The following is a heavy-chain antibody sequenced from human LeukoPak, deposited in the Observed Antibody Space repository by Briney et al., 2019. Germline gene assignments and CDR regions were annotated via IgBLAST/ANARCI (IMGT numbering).Heavy chain of an antibody. Sequence: SETLSLTCTVSGGSTSSDAYYWGWIRQPPKKGLEWIGTIYHSGSTYLNPSLGSRLTISVDTSKNQFSLNLSSVTAADTAVYYCARLDGAWGYFDYWGQGTLVTVSS. J-gene: IGHJ4*02. V-gene: IGHV4-39*01. CDR1: GGSTSSDAYY. D-gene: IGHD3-16*01. CDR2: IYHSGST. CDR3: ARLDGAWGYFDY.